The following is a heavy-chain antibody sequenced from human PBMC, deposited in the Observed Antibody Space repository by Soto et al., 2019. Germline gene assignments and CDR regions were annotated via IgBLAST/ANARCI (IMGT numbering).Heavy chain of an antibody. Sequence: SETLSLTCAVCGGSISSYYWSWIRQPPGKGLEWIGHIYYSGSTNYNPSLKSRVTISVDTSQNHFSLKLSSVTAADTAVYYCARQYCSTTTCYAYFDYWGLGTPVTVSS. CDR1: GGSISSYY. CDR2: IYYSGST. V-gene: IGHV4-59*08. J-gene: IGHJ4*02. CDR3: ARQYCSTTTCYAYFDY. D-gene: IGHD2-2*01.